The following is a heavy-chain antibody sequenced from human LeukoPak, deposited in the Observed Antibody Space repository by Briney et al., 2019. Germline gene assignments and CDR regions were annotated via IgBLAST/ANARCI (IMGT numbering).Heavy chain of an antibody. CDR2: MNPNSGNT. J-gene: IGHJ4*02. CDR3: ARGPYYDFWSGYYKGDYLDY. Sequence: ASVKVSCKASGYTFTSYDINWVRQATGQGREWMGWMNPNSGNTGYAQKFQGRVTITRNTSISTAYMELSSLRSEDTAVYYCARGPYYDFWSGYYKGDYLDYWGQGTLVTVSS. CDR1: GYTFTSYD. V-gene: IGHV1-8*03. D-gene: IGHD3-3*01.